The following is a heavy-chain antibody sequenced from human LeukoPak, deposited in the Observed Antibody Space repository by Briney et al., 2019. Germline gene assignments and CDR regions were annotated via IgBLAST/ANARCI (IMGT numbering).Heavy chain of an antibody. D-gene: IGHD5-24*01. Sequence: GGSLRLSCAASGFTFSSYAMHWVRQAPGKGLEWVAVISYDGSNKYYADSVKGRFTISRDNAKNSLYLQMNSLRAEDTAVYYCARDLQAPGYWGQGTLVTVSS. CDR3: ARDLQAPGY. J-gene: IGHJ4*02. CDR1: GFTFSSYA. CDR2: ISYDGSNK. V-gene: IGHV3-30*04.